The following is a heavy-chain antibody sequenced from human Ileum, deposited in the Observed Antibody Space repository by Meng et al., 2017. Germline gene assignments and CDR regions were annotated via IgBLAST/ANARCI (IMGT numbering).Heavy chain of an antibody. J-gene: IGHJ4*02. Sequence: ASVKVSCKASGYSFTSYYIHWVRQAPGQGLEWMGIINPSGGSISYAQKFQGRVTMTRDKSTSTVYMELSSLRSEDTAVYYCTRGDRAGYYFDYWGQGTLVTVSS. CDR1: GYSFTSYY. D-gene: IGHD5-24*01. V-gene: IGHV1-46*01. CDR3: TRGDRAGYYFDY. CDR2: INPSGGSI.